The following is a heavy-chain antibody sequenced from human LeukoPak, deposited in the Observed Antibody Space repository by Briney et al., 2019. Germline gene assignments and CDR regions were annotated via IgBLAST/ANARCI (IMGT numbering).Heavy chain of an antibody. CDR3: AAGTAADF. Sequence: PGGSLRLSCVVSGIPFSGYYMNWIRKAPGKGLEWISYISSSSSYTDYADSVKGRFTISRDNAKSALYLQMHSLRLEDTAVYYCAAGTAADFWGQGTLVTVSS. V-gene: IGHV3-11*03. J-gene: IGHJ4*02. CDR1: GIPFSGYY. D-gene: IGHD6-13*01. CDR2: ISSSSSYT.